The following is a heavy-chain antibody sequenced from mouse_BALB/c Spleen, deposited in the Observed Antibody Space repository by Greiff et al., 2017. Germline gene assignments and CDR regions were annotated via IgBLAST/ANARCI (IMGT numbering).Heavy chain of an antibody. CDR3: ARPYYAMDY. J-gene: IGHJ4*01. Sequence: LQESGAELAKPGASVKMSCKASGYTFTSYWMHWVKQRPGQGLEWIGYINPSTGYTEYNQKFKDKATLTADKSSSTAYMQLSSLTSEDSAVYYCARPYYAMDYWGQGTSVTVSS. CDR1: GYTFTSYW. V-gene: IGHV1-7*01. CDR2: INPSTGYT.